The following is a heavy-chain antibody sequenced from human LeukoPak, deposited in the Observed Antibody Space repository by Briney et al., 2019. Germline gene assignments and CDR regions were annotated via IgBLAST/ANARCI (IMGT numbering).Heavy chain of an antibody. Sequence: GGSLRLSCVASGFTFSSYNMNWVRQAPGKGLEWVSSISSSSRYIYYTDSMKGRFTISRDNAKNSLYLQMNSLRAEDTAVYYCARDLSVGSKPGLGFHYWGQGTLVTVSS. CDR1: GFTFSSYN. J-gene: IGHJ4*02. V-gene: IGHV3-21*01. D-gene: IGHD1-26*01. CDR3: ARDLSVGSKPGLGFHY. CDR2: ISSSSRYI.